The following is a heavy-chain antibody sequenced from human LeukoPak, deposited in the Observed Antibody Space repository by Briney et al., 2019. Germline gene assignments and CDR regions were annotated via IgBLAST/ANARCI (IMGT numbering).Heavy chain of an antibody. D-gene: IGHD3-22*01. Sequence: PGGSLRLSCATSGFTFSNFAMTWFRQAPGKGLEWVSTISDSGGTTYYADSVKGRFTISRDNSKNTLYLQMNSLRVEDTAVYYCAKALQLSVDRSGYYYWGQGTLVTVSS. J-gene: IGHJ4*02. CDR1: GFTFSNFA. V-gene: IGHV3-23*01. CDR3: AKALQLSVDRSGYYY. CDR2: ISDSGGTT.